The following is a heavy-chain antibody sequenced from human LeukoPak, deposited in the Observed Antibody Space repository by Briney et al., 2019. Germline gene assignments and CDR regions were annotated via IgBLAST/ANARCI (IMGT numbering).Heavy chain of an antibody. CDR1: GFTLSRYA. J-gene: IGHJ4*02. CDR3: AKDNNYFDY. CDR2: ISDDGSKK. Sequence: GGSLSLSCAASGFTLSRYAIHWVRQAPGKGLEWVATISDDGSKKFYADSVRGRFTISRDDSKSTLYLEMNSLSTEDTALYYCAKDNNYFDYWGQGTLVTVSS. V-gene: IGHV3-30-3*01.